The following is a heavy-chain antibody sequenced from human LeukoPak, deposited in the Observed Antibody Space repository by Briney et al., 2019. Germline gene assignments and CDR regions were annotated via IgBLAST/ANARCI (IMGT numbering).Heavy chain of an antibody. CDR2: ISGNGVST. D-gene: IGHD1-26*01. V-gene: IGHV3-23*01. CDR3: ARTPPVGALLTCFDY. CDR1: GFTFSSYA. J-gene: IGHJ4*02. Sequence: GGSLRLSCAASGFTFSSYAMSWVRQAPGKGLEWVSFISGNGVSTYYADSVKGRFTISRDNSKNTLYLQMNSLRAEDTAVYYCARTPPVGALLTCFDYWGQGTLVTVSS.